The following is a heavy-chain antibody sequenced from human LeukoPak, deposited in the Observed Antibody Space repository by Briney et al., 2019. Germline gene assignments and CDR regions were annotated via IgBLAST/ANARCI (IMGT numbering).Heavy chain of an antibody. CDR3: ARDNSIADRGWWFDP. CDR2: IMPMFGKA. V-gene: IGHV1-69*06. J-gene: IGHJ5*02. CDR1: GGTFSSYD. Sequence: VKVSCKASGGTFSSYDISWVRQAPGQGLEWMGGIMPMFGKANYAQKFQGRVTTTADKATSTAYMELSSLRSDDTAVYYCARDNSIADRGWWFDPWGQGTLVTVSS. D-gene: IGHD4-23*01.